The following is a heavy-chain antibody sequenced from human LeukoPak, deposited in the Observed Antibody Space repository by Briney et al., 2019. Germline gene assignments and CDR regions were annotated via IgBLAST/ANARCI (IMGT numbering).Heavy chain of an antibody. CDR3: AREPGFDSSGYLNWFDP. D-gene: IGHD3-22*01. J-gene: IGHJ5*02. Sequence: PSETLSLTCTGSGGSISSYYGSWIRQPPGEGLEWIACISYSGSTKYNPSLKSRVSISVDTSKNQLSLKLSSVTAEDQAVYYCAREPGFDSSGYLNWFDPWGQGTLVTVSS. CDR2: ISYSGST. V-gene: IGHV4-59*01. CDR1: GGSISSYY.